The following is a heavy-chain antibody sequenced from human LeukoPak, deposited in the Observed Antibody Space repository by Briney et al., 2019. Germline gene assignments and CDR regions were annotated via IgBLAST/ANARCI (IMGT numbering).Heavy chain of an antibody. V-gene: IGHV4-38-2*02. CDR3: ARIADYYDSSGYNSVDY. D-gene: IGHD3-22*01. CDR1: GYSISSGYY. J-gene: IGHJ4*02. Sequence: PSETLSLTCTVSGYSISSGYYWGWIRQPPGKGLEWIGSIYHSGSTYYNPSLKSRVTISVDTSKNQFSLKLSSVTAADTAVYYCARIADYYDSSGYNSVDYWGQGTLVTVSS. CDR2: IYHSGST.